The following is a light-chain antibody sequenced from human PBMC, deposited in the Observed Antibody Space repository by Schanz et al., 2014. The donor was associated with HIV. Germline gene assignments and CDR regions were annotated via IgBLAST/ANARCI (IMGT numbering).Light chain of an antibody. J-gene: IGLJ2*01. CDR3: CSYVHFTRSVV. V-gene: IGLV2-14*01. Sequence: QSALTQPASVSGSPGQSITISCTGTSSDVGVYNYVSWYQQHPGKAPKLMIYDVSNRPSGVSNRFSGSKSGNTASLTISGLQAEDEADYFCCSYVHFTRSVVFGGGTKLTVL. CDR1: SSDVGVYNY. CDR2: DVS.